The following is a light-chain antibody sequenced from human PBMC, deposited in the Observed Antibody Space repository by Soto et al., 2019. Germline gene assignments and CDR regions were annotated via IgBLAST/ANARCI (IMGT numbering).Light chain of an antibody. V-gene: IGLV2-8*01. CDR3: SSYAGSNNLV. Sequence: QSALTQPPSASGSPGQSVTISCTGTSSDVGGYNCVSWYQQHPGKAPKLMIYEVSKRPSGVPDRFSGSKSDNTASLTVSGLQAEDEADYYCSSYAGSNNLVFGGGTKLTVL. J-gene: IGLJ2*01. CDR1: SSDVGGYNC. CDR2: EVS.